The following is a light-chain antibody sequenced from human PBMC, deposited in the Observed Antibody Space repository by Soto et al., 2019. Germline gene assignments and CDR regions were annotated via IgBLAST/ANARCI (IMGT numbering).Light chain of an antibody. CDR2: TNN. V-gene: IGLV1-44*01. J-gene: IGLJ2*01. Sequence: QLVLTQPPSASGTPGQRVTISCSGSSSNIGGNAVNWYQQLPGTAPKLLIYTNNQRPSGVPDRFSGSKSGTSVSLAISGLQSEDEADYYCATWDDSLTGVVFGGGTKVTVL. CDR1: SSNIGGNA. CDR3: ATWDDSLTGVV.